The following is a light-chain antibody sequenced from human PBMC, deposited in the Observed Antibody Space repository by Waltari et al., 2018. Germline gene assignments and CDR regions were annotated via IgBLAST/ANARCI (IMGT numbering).Light chain of an antibody. CDR2: QDT. V-gene: IGLV3-1*01. CDR1: IWGAKY. CDR3: RAWDTGGVV. Sequence: SPELTQPPSVSVSPGQTASITCPGDIWGAKYACWYQQKAGQSPVLVIYQDTKRPSVIPVRVSGSYSGNTASLISGGTQTMDEADYYCRAWDTGGVVFGGGTKLTFL. J-gene: IGLJ2*01.